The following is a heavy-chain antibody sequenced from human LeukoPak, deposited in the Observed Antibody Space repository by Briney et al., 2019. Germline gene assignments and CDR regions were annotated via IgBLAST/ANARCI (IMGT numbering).Heavy chain of an antibody. V-gene: IGHV3-21*01. Sequence: GGSLRLSCAASGFTFSRYSMNWVRQAPGKGLEWVSSISSSGSYISYADSVKGRFTISRDNAKNSLYLQMSSLRAEDTAVYYCAREVDYVFDFRGQGTLVTVSS. CDR3: AREVDYVFDF. J-gene: IGHJ4*02. D-gene: IGHD4-17*01. CDR1: GFTFSRYS. CDR2: ISSSGSYI.